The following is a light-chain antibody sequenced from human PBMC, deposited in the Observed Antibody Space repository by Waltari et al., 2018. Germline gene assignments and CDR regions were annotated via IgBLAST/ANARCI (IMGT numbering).Light chain of an antibody. V-gene: IGLV2-14*03. CDR3: SSYISSSTLEL. Sequence: QSALTQPASVSGTPGPSIPIPCTGTSGDVGAYNYGRLYQQHPGKAPNLMIFDVSNRPSGVSNRFSGSQSGNTASLTISGLQAEDEADYYCSSYISSSTLELFGGGTSLTVL. J-gene: IGLJ2*01. CDR2: DVS. CDR1: SGDVGAYNY.